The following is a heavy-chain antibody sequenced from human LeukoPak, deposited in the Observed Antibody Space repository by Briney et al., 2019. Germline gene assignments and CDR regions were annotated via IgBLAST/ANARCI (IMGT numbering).Heavy chain of an antibody. Sequence: PSETLSLTCTVSGGSIGWDYWSWIRQSAGKGLEWIGRIYKSGSTNYNPSFRSRVTMSVDTSKNQFSLNVTSVTAADTAVYYCAREEYFQDSNGYSYYLHSWGQGSLVTVSS. CDR2: IYKSGST. J-gene: IGHJ4*02. V-gene: IGHV4-4*07. D-gene: IGHD3-22*01. CDR1: GGSIGWDY. CDR3: AREEYFQDSNGYSYYLHS.